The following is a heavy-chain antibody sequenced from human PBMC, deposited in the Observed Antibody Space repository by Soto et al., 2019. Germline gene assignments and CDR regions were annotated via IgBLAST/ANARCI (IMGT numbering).Heavy chain of an antibody. CDR2: ISGSGGST. CDR1: GFTFSSYG. CDR3: AKDAFYDSSGYYYEIPTESYYFDY. D-gene: IGHD3-22*01. J-gene: IGHJ4*02. Sequence: GGSLRLSCAASGFTFSSYGMHWVRQAPGKGLEWVSAISGSGGSTYYADSVKGRFTISRDNSKNTLYLQMNSLRAEDTAVYYCAKDAFYDSSGYYYEIPTESYYFDYWGQGTLVTVSS. V-gene: IGHV3-23*01.